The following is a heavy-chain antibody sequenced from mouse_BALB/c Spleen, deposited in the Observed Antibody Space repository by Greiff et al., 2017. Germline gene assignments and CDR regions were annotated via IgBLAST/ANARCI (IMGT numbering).Heavy chain of an antibody. Sequence: QVQLQQSGPELVKPGASVRISCKASGYTFTSYYIHWVKQRPGQGLEWIGWIYPGNVNTKYNEKFKGKATLTADKSSSTAYMQLSSLTSEDSAVYFCARKGSYYYGDYFDYWGQGTTLTVSS. CDR2: IYPGNVNT. V-gene: IGHV1S56*01. CDR3: ARKGSYYYGDYFDY. CDR1: GYTFTSYY. D-gene: IGHD1-1*01. J-gene: IGHJ2*01.